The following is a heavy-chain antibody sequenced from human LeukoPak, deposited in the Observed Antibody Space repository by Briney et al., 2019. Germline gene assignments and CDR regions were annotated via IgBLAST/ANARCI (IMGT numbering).Heavy chain of an antibody. Sequence: GGSPRPPSAAPGVTFSSYTMPWGRPAPRKGVGGVAVISYDGSNKYYADSVKGRFTISRDNSKNTLYLQMNSLRAEDTAVYYCARDREQWLTNYFDYWGQGTLVTVSS. CDR2: ISYDGSNK. CDR1: GVTFSSYT. D-gene: IGHD6-19*01. CDR3: ARDREQWLTNYFDY. V-gene: IGHV3-30-3*01. J-gene: IGHJ4*02.